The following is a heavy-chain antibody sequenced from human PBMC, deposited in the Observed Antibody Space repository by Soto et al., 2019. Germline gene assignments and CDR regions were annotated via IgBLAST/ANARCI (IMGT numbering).Heavy chain of an antibody. Sequence: ASVKVSCKASGYTFTSYGFNWVRQAPGQGLEWMGWVSAYNDNTNYAQKLQGRVTMTIDTSTSTGYMELRSLRSDDTAVYYCARGQLQSDFYYWGQGTLVTFSS. CDR2: VSAYNDNT. D-gene: IGHD2-21*02. J-gene: IGHJ4*02. V-gene: IGHV1-18*04. CDR3: ARGQLQSDFYY. CDR1: GYTFTSYG.